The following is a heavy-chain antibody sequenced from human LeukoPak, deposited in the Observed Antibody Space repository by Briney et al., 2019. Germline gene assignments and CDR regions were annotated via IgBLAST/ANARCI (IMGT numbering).Heavy chain of an antibody. V-gene: IGHV3-23*01. D-gene: IGHD4-23*01. J-gene: IGHJ4*02. Sequence: GGSLRLSCAASGFSFSSYAMTWVRQAPGKGLEGVSAISSSGGSTYYADSVKGRFTISRDNSKNTLYLQMNSLRAEDTAVYYCARDPNRLADYGGDYFDHWGQGTLVTVSS. CDR1: GFSFSSYA. CDR2: ISSSGGST. CDR3: ARDPNRLADYGGDYFDH.